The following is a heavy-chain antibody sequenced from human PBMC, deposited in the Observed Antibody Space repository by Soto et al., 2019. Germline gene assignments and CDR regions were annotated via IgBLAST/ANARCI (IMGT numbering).Heavy chain of an antibody. D-gene: IGHD2-15*01. CDR2: IWYDGSKK. CDR3: ARAEGGSYGGLDF. J-gene: IGHJ4*02. CDR1: GFTVSSYG. V-gene: IGHV3-33*01. Sequence: QVQVAESGGGVVQPGRSLRLSCAASGFTVSSYGMHWVRQAPGKGLEWVAVIWYDGSKKDYADSVKGRFTISRDNSKNTLYLQMNSLRAEDTAVYYCARAEGGSYGGLDFWGQGTLVTVSS.